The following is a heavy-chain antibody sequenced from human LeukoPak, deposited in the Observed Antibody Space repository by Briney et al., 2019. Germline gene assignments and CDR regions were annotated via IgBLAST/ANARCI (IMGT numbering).Heavy chain of an antibody. D-gene: IGHD6-13*01. J-gene: IGHJ5*02. Sequence: PSETLSLTCAVSGGSISSSNWWSWVRHPPGKGLEGIGEIYHSGSTNYNPSLKSRVTISGDKSKNQFSLKLSSVPAADTAVYYCAILLPPFLAATGSRRGYNWFDPWGQGTLVTVSS. CDR3: AILLPPFLAATGSRRGYNWFDP. V-gene: IGHV4-4*02. CDR1: GGSISSSNW. CDR2: IYHSGST.